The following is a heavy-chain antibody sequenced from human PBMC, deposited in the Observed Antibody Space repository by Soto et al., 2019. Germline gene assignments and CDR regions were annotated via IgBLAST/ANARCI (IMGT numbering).Heavy chain of an antibody. CDR1: GGTFSSYA. D-gene: IGHD3-22*01. J-gene: IGHJ4*02. CDR2: IIPIFGTA. Sequence: ASVKVSCKASGGTFSSYAISWVRQAPGQGLEWMGGIIPIFGTANYAQKFQGRVTITADESTSTAYMELSSLRSEDTAVYYFARVNPYYYDSSCYFPFDYWGKGTLVTVSS. V-gene: IGHV1-69*13. CDR3: ARVNPYYYDSSCYFPFDY.